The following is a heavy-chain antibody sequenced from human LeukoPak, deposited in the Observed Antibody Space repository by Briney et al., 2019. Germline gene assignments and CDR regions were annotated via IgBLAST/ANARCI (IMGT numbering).Heavy chain of an antibody. CDR2: ISAYNGNT. J-gene: IGHJ4*02. D-gene: IGHD3-22*01. Sequence: ASVKVSCKASGYTFTSYGISWVRQAPGQGLEWMGWISAYNGNTNYAQKLQGRVTMTTDKSTSTAYMELSSLRSEDTAVYYCAGFRVRYYYDSSGYYPGPKFDYWGQGTLVTVSS. CDR3: AGFRVRYYYDSSGYYPGPKFDY. CDR1: GYTFTSYG. V-gene: IGHV1-18*01.